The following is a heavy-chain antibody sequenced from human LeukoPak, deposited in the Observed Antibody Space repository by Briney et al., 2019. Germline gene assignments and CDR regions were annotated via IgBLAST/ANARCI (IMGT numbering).Heavy chain of an antibody. CDR3: AKDPAVPAAYWDY. CDR1: GGTFSSYG. D-gene: IGHD2-2*01. V-gene: IGHV3-30*02. Sequence: SCKASGGTFSSYGMHWVRQAPGKGLEWVAFIRYDGSNKYYADSVKGRFTISRDNSKNTLYLQMNSLRAEDTAVYYCAKDPAVPAAYWDYWGQGTLVTVSS. J-gene: IGHJ4*02. CDR2: IRYDGSNK.